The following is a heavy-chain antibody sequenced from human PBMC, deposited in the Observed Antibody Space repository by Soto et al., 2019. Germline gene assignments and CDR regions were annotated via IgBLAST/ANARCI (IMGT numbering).Heavy chain of an antibody. CDR1: GFTFSTYD. CDR3: AKEEGHHYNGLDV. CDR2: IANDGRIK. J-gene: IGHJ6*02. V-gene: IGHV3-30*18. Sequence: PGGSLRLSCGASGFTFSTYDMHRVRQAPGKGLEWVANIANDGRIKNYADSVKGRFTISRDNTNNTLYLQMNSLRGEDTAMYYCAKEEGHHYNGLDVWGQGTTVTVSS.